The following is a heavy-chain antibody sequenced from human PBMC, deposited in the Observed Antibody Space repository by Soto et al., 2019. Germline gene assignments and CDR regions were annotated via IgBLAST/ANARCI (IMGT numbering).Heavy chain of an antibody. Sequence: QVHLQESGPGLVKPSETLSLTCTVSGGAISGYYCTWIRQTAGKGLEWIGRIYSSGGTKYNPSLKNRVDMSLDMSKNQFSLRLSSVAAADTDVYYCARGQRFSDSFDPWGEGTLVTVSS. D-gene: IGHD3-3*01. J-gene: IGHJ5*02. CDR2: IYSSGGT. V-gene: IGHV4-4*07. CDR1: GGAISGYY. CDR3: ARGQRFSDSFDP.